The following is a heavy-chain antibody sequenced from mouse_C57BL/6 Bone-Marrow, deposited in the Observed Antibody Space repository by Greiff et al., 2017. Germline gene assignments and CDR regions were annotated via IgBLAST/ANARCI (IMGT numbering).Heavy chain of an antibody. CDR1: GFSLTSYG. Sequence: VKLMESGPGLVQPSQSLSITCTVSGFSLTSYGVHWVRQSPGKGLEWLGVIWSGGSTDYNAAFISRLSISKDNSKSQVFFKMNSLQADDTAIYYCARSLTTVVATGYFDYWGQGTTLTVSS. CDR3: ARSLTTVVATGYFDY. CDR2: IWSGGST. J-gene: IGHJ2*01. V-gene: IGHV2-2*01. D-gene: IGHD1-1*01.